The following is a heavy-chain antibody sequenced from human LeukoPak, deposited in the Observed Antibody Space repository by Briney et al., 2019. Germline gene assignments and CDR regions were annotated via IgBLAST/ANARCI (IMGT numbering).Heavy chain of an antibody. J-gene: IGHJ4*02. CDR2: IYGSGYT. CDR3: DGVVRGVLNY. D-gene: IGHD3-10*01. CDR1: GGSISSSSYY. Sequence: SETLSLTCTVSGGSISSSSYYWGWIRQPPGKGLEWIGYIYGSGYTNYNPSLKSRVTMSIDTSKNHFSLKLTSVTAADTAVYYCDGVVRGVLNYWGQGTLVTVSS. V-gene: IGHV4-61*05.